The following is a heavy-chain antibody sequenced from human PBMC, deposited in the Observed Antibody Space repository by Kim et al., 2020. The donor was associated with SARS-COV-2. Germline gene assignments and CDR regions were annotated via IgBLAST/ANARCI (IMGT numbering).Heavy chain of an antibody. Sequence: SETLSLTCTVSGGSISSYYWSWIRQPPGKGLEWIGYIYYCGSTNYNPSLKSRVTISVDTSKNQFSLKLSSVTAADTAVYYCARDIGSQDAFDIWGQGTMVTVSS. CDR2: IYYCGST. CDR1: GGSISSYY. J-gene: IGHJ3*02. V-gene: IGHV4-59*08. CDR3: ARDIGSQDAFDI.